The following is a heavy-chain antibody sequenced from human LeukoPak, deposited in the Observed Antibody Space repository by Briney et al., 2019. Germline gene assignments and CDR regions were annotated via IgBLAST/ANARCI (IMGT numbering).Heavy chain of an antibody. CDR3: ARGRSTVVTPNYYYYYCMDV. D-gene: IGHD4-23*01. J-gene: IGHJ6*03. Sequence: SETLSLTCTVSGGSISSSHWSWIRQPPGMGLEWIGNIHTSGGTNYSPSLKSRVTISLDTSRNQFSLKLSSVTAADTAAYYCARGRSTVVTPNYYYYYCMDVWGKGTTVTVS. CDR1: GGSISSSH. V-gene: IGHV4-4*09. CDR2: IHTSGGT.